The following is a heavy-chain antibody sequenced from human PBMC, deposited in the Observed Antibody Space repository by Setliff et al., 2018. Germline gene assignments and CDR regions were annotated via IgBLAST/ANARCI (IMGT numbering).Heavy chain of an antibody. V-gene: IGHV4-61*02. CDR2: IYTDGST. D-gene: IGHD3-3*01. CDR3: ARVSGFLYVDV. J-gene: IGHJ6*03. CDR1: GDSISRAKYY. Sequence: SETLSLTCTVSGDSISRAKYYWSWIRQSAGKGLECIGRIYTDGSTKYNPSLNSRVTLLIDTAKNQISLRLSSVTAADTAVYYCARVSGFLYVDVWGKGTTVTVSS.